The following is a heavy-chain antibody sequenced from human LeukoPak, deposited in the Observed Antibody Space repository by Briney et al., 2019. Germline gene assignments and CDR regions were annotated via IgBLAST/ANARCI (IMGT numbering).Heavy chain of an antibody. CDR1: GGSISSYY. J-gene: IGHJ5*02. V-gene: IGHV4-59*01. Sequence: SETLSLTCTVSGGSISSYYWSWIRQPPGKGLEWIGYIYYSGSTNYNPSLKSRVTISVDMSKNQFSLKLSSVTAADTAVYYCARDAKGRGWFDPWGQGTLVTVSS. CDR2: IYYSGST. CDR3: ARDAKGRGWFDP.